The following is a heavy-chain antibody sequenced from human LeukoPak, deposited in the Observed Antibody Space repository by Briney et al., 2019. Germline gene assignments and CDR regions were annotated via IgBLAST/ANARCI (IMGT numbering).Heavy chain of an antibody. CDR2: IYYSGST. Sequence: SETLSLTCTVSGGSISSYYWSWIRQPPGKGLEWIGYIYYSGSTNYNPSLKSRVTISVDTSKNQFSLKLSSVTAADTAVYYCARHGSGSYEYYIDYWGQGTLVTVSS. D-gene: IGHD3-10*01. CDR3: ARHGSGSYEYYIDY. CDR1: GGSISSYY. V-gene: IGHV4-59*08. J-gene: IGHJ4*02.